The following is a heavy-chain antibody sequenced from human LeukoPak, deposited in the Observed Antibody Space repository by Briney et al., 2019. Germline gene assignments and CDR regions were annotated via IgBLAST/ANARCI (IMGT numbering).Heavy chain of an antibody. CDR2: ISGSGGST. CDR3: AKDSIVVVVAATSWFDP. CDR1: GFTFSSYG. Sequence: GGSLRLSCAASGFTFSSYGMSWVRQAPGKGLEWVSAISGSGGSTYYADSVKGRFTISRDNSKNTLYLQMNSLRAEDTAVYYCAKDSIVVVVAATSWFDPWGQGTLVTVSS. D-gene: IGHD2-15*01. J-gene: IGHJ5*02. V-gene: IGHV3-23*01.